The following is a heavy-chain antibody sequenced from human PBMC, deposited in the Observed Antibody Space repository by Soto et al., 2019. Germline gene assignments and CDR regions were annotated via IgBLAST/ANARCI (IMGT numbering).Heavy chain of an antibody. D-gene: IGHD1-20*01. Sequence: SETLSLTCTVSGGSIRVQSYYWTWIRQTPGKGLEWVGSSYYSGTSYFNPALKGRVTISVDTSTNQFSLRLTPVTAADTAVYYCTRRYNWNDYYFDPWGQGTRVTVSS. CDR3: TRRYNWNDYYFDP. CDR1: GGSIRVQSYY. V-gene: IGHV4-39*01. CDR2: SYYSGTS. J-gene: IGHJ5*02.